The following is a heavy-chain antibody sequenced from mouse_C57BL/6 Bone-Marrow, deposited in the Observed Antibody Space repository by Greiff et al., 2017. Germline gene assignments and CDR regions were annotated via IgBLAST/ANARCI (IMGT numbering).Heavy chain of an antibody. D-gene: IGHD2-4*01. J-gene: IGHJ3*01. CDR1: GYTFTDYY. CDR2: INPNNGGT. V-gene: IGHV1-26*01. Sequence: EVKLQQSGPELVKPGASVKISCKASGYTFTDYYMNWVKQSHGKSLEWIGDINPNNGGTIYNQKFKGKATLTVDKSSSTAYMELRSLTSEDSAVYYCARDGDYDVEWFAYWGQGTLVTVSA. CDR3: ARDGDYDVEWFAY.